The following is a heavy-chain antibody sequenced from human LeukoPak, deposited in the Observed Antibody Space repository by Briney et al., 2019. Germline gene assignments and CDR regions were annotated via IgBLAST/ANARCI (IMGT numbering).Heavy chain of an antibody. V-gene: IGHV1-69*04. CDR1: GGTFSSYA. J-gene: IGHJ6*02. CDR3: ARDQGSDYYGMDV. CDR2: IIPILGIA. Sequence: SVKVSCKASGGTFSSYAIRWVQQAPGQGLEWMGRIIPILGIANYAQKFQGRVTITADKSTSTAYMELSSLRSEDTAVYYCARDQGSDYYGMDVWGQGTTVTVSS.